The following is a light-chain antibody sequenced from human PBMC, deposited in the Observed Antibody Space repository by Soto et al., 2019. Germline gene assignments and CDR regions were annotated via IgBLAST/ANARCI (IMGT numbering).Light chain of an antibody. Sequence: QSVLTQPPSVSGAPGQKVIISCTGSSSNIGAGYDVHWYQQLPGTAPKLLIYSNNNRPSGFPDRLSGSKSGTSASLAITGLQVEDEADYYCQSYDSSLSAAVFGGGTKLTVL. V-gene: IGLV1-40*01. CDR1: SSNIGAGYD. J-gene: IGLJ2*01. CDR2: SNN. CDR3: QSYDSSLSAAV.